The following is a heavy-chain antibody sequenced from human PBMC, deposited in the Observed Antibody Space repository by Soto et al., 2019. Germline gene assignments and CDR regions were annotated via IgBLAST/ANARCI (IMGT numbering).Heavy chain of an antibody. CDR1: GFTFSNSA. Sequence: PXGSLRLSCAASGFTFSNSAMHWVRQAPGKGLEWVAVISYAGTNEFYADSVKGRFTISRDNSKNTLYLQMSSLRTEDSAVYFCARDDGGTEIDYYFGMDVWGQGSTVTVSS. D-gene: IGHD1-7*01. CDR2: ISYAGTNE. V-gene: IGHV3-30-3*01. J-gene: IGHJ6*02. CDR3: ARDDGGTEIDYYFGMDV.